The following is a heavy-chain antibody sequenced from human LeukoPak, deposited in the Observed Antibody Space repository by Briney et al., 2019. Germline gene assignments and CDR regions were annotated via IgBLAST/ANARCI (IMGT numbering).Heavy chain of an antibody. D-gene: IGHD2-15*01. CDR1: GRSFSGYY. J-gene: IGHJ6*03. CDR3: ARGRYCSGGSCYSGAYYYYYMDV. V-gene: IGHV4-34*01. CDR2: INHSGST. Sequence: SETLSLTCAVYGRSFSGYYWSWIRQPPGKGLEWIGEINHSGSTNYNPSLKSRVTISVDTSKNQFSLKLSSVTAADTAVYYCARGRYCSGGSCYSGAYYYYYMDVWGKGTTVTVSS.